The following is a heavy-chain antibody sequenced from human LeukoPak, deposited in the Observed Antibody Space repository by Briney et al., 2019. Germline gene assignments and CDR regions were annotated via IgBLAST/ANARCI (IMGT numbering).Heavy chain of an antibody. Sequence: SATLSLTCTVSGGSVSSGSYYWSWIRQPPGKGLEWIGEIYHSGSTNYNPSLKSRVTISVDKSKNQFSLKLSSVTAADTAVYYCASPYYYDSSGYYYWGQGTLVTVSS. CDR3: ASPYYYDSSGYYY. CDR2: IYHSGST. D-gene: IGHD3-22*01. CDR1: GGSVSSGSYY. V-gene: IGHV4-39*07. J-gene: IGHJ4*02.